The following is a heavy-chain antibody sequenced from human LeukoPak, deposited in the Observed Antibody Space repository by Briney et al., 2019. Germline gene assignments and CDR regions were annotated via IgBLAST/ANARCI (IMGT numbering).Heavy chain of an antibody. CDR1: GFTFSSYG. V-gene: IGHV3-74*01. D-gene: IGHD2-2*01. J-gene: IGHJ4*02. CDR3: AKDRYSTSSTFTINPFDY. CDR2: INTDGGST. Sequence: GGSLRLSCAASGFTFSSYGMHWVRQAPGKGLVWVSRINTDGGSTTYADSVKGRFTISRDNSKSTLDLQMNSLRLEDTAVYYCAKDRYSTSSTFTINPFDYWGQGILVTVSS.